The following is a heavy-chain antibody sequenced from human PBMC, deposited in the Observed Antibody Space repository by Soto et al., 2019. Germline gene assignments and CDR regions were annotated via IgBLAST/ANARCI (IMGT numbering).Heavy chain of an antibody. CDR1: GFTFSSYG. J-gene: IGHJ3*02. CDR2: IWYDGSNK. Sequence: GGSLRLSCAASGFTFSSYGMHWVRQAPGKGLEWVAVIWYDGSNKYYADSVKGRFTISRDNSKNTLYLQMNSLRAEDTAVYYCARGAVIAAAGDAFDIWGQGTMVTVSS. V-gene: IGHV3-33*08. CDR3: ARGAVIAAAGDAFDI. D-gene: IGHD6-13*01.